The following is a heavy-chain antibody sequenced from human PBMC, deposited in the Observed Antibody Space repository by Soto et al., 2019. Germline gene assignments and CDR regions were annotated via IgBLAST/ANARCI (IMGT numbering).Heavy chain of an antibody. CDR1: GYTFTSYA. CDR2: INAGNGNT. V-gene: IGHV1-3*01. CDR3: GRGGGFKGSAP. J-gene: IGHJ5*02. Sequence: ASVKVSCEACGYTFTSYAMHWVRQAPGQRLEWMGWINAGNGNTKYSQKFQGRVTITRDTSASTAYMELSSLRSEDTAVYYGGRGGGFKGSAPWGQGTLVPVSS. D-gene: IGHD2-15*01.